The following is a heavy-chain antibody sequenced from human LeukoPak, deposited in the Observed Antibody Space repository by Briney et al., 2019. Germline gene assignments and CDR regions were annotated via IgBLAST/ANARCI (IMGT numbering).Heavy chain of an antibody. D-gene: IGHD2-15*01. J-gene: IGHJ4*02. Sequence: SETLSLTCTVSGGSISSYYWSWIRQPAGKGLEWIGRLYTSGSTTYNPSLKSRVTISVDTSKDQFSLKLSSVTAADTAVYYCARQAYCSGVGCYPFDYWGQGTLVTVSS. CDR3: ARQAYCSGVGCYPFDY. CDR1: GGSISSYY. V-gene: IGHV4-4*07. CDR2: LYTSGST.